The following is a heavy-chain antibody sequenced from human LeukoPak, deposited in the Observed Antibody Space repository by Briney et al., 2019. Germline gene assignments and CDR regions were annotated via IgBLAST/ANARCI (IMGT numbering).Heavy chain of an antibody. CDR3: ASSGMEWELLWFDP. CDR2: IIPIFGTA. Sequence: SVKVSCKASGGTFSSYAISWVRQAPGQGLEWMGGIIPIFGTANYAQKFQGRVTITADESTSTAYMELSSLRSEDTAVYYCASSGMEWELLWFDPWGQGTLVTVSS. CDR1: GGTFSSYA. J-gene: IGHJ5*02. V-gene: IGHV1-69*13. D-gene: IGHD1-26*01.